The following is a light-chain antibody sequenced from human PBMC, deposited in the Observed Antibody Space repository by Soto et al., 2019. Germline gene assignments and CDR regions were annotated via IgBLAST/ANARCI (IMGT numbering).Light chain of an antibody. V-gene: IGKV3D-15*01. CDR2: AAS. CDR1: QSVSSSN. CDR3: QQYDIWPLIT. Sequence: EIVLTQSPGTLSLSPGERATLSCRASQSVSSSNLAWYQQKRGQAPRLLIYAASTRATGIPARFSGSGSGTKFTLTISSLQSEDFALYYCQQYDIWPLITFGQGTRLEIK. J-gene: IGKJ5*01.